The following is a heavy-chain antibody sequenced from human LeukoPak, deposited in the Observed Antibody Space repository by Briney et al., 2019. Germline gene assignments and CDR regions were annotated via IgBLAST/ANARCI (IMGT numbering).Heavy chain of an antibody. J-gene: IGHJ4*02. V-gene: IGHV3-30*04. D-gene: IGHD1-26*01. Sequence: GGSLRLSCAASGFTFSSYAMHWVRQAPGKGLEWAAVISYDGSNKYYADSVKGRFTISRDNSKNTLYLQMNSLRAEDTAVYYCAKMGTSGSYPYYFDYWGQGTLVTVSS. CDR3: AKMGTSGSYPYYFDY. CDR1: GFTFSSYA. CDR2: ISYDGSNK.